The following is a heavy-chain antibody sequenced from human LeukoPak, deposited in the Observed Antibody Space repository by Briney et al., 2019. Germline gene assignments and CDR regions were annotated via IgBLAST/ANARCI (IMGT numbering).Heavy chain of an antibody. CDR1: GGSISSSSYY. J-gene: IGHJ5*02. CDR3: AGVLRFLEWLSRPNWFDP. V-gene: IGHV4-39*01. CDR2: IYYSGST. D-gene: IGHD3-3*01. Sequence: SETLSLTCTVSGGSISSSSYYWGWIRQPPGQGLEWIGSIYYSGSTYYNPSLKSRVTISVDTSKNQSSLKLSSVTAADTAVYYCAGVLRFLEWLSRPNWFDPWGQGTLVTVSS.